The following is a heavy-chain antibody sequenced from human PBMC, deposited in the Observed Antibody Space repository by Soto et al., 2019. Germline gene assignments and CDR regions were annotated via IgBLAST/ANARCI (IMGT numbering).Heavy chain of an antibody. Sequence: GGSLRLSCAASGFTFSSYAMSWVRQAPGKGLEWVSAISGSGGSTYYADSVKGRFTISRDNSKNTLYLQMNSLRAEDTAVYYCAKDGLRSRGPYYYGMDVWGQGTTVTVSS. J-gene: IGHJ6*02. CDR1: GFTFSSYA. D-gene: IGHD2-2*01. CDR3: AKDGLRSRGPYYYGMDV. CDR2: ISGSGGST. V-gene: IGHV3-23*01.